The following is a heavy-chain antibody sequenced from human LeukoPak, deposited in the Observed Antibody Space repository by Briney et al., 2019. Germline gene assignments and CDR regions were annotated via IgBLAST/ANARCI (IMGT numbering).Heavy chain of an antibody. CDR3: ASIVGATSYFDY. CDR2: ISSSSSYI. V-gene: IGHV3-21*01. Sequence: PGGSLRLSCAASGFTFSSYSMTWVRQAPGKGLEWVSSISSSSSYIYYADSVKGRFTISRDNAKNSLYLQMNSLRAEDTAVYYCASIVGATSYFDYWGQGTLVTVSP. J-gene: IGHJ4*02. D-gene: IGHD1-26*01. CDR1: GFTFSSYS.